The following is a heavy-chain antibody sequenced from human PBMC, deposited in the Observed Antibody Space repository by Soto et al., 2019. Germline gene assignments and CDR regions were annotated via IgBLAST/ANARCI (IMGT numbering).Heavy chain of an antibody. J-gene: IGHJ6*02. D-gene: IGHD2-2*01. V-gene: IGHV4-31*03. CDR2: IYYSGST. CDR3: ARDIVVVPAVDHPRGMDV. Sequence: SETLSLTCTVSGGSISSGGYYWSWIRQHPGKGLEWIGYIYYSGSTYYNPSLKSRVTISVDTSKNQFSLKLSSVTAADTAVYYCARDIVVVPAVDHPRGMDVWGQGTTVTVSS. CDR1: GGSISSGGYY.